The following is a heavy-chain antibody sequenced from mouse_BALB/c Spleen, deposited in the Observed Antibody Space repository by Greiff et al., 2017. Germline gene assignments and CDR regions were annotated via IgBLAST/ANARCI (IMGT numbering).Heavy chain of an antibody. V-gene: IGHV1-54*01. CDR2: INPGSGGT. J-gene: IGHJ4*01. CDR1: GYAFTNYL. CDR3: AREGLRRAMDY. Sequence: QVQLQQSGAELVRPGTSVKVSCKASGYAFTNYLIEWVKQRPGQGLEWIGVINPGSGGTNYNEKVKGKATLTGDKSSRTPYMQLSSLTSDDSAVYFCAREGLRRAMDYWGQGTAVTVSS. D-gene: IGHD2-4*01.